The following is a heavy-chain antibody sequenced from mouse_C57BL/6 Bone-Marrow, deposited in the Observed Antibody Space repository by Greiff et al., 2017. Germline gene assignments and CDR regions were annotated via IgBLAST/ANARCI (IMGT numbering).Heavy chain of an antibody. CDR3: ARPGSSPFDY. CDR1: GYTFTSYW. V-gene: IGHV1-59*01. D-gene: IGHD1-1*01. CDR2: IDPSDSYT. Sequence: QVQLQQSGAELVRPWNSVKLSCKASGYTFTSYWMHWVKQRPGQGLEWIGVIDPSDSYTNYNQKFKGKATLTVDTSSSTAYMQLSSLTSEDSSVYYGARPGSSPFDYWGQGTTLTVSS. J-gene: IGHJ2*01.